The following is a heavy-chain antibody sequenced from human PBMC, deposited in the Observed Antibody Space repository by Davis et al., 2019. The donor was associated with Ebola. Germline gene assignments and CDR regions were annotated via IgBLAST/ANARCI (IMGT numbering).Heavy chain of an antibody. Sequence: ASVKVSCKASGYTFTSYGISWVRQAPGQGLEWMGWISAYNGNTNYAQKLQGRVTMTTDTSTSTAYMELRSLRSDDTAVYYCARDIGIVVVVAATGYYYYGMDVWGQGTTVTVSS. CDR1: GYTFTSYG. CDR3: ARDIGIVVVVAATGYYYYGMDV. D-gene: IGHD2-15*01. CDR2: ISAYNGNT. J-gene: IGHJ6*02. V-gene: IGHV1-18*04.